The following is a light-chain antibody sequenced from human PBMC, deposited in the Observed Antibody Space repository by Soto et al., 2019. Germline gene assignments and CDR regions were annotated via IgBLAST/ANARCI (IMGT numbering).Light chain of an antibody. CDR1: QTVSSH. J-gene: IGKJ1*01. CDR2: GVF. V-gene: IGKV3D-15*01. CDR3: QQGDIWPWT. Sequence: EVVMTQSPVTLSVSLWRRATLSCRASQTVSSHIAWYQQKPGQAPRLLISGVFVRATGIPGRFSGSGSGTEFTLTISSLQSEDFATYYCQQGDIWPWTFGQGTKVDIK.